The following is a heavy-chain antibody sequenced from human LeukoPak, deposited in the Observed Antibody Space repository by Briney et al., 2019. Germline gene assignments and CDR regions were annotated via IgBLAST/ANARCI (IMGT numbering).Heavy chain of an antibody. V-gene: IGHV4-59*01. CDR1: GGSISSYY. J-gene: IGHJ4*02. CDR3: ARIEDYGGNSVNY. CDR2: IYYSGST. Sequence: KSSETLSLTCTVSGGSISSYYWSWIRQPPGKGLEWIGYIYYSGSTNYNPSLKSRATISVDTSKNQFSLKLSSVTAADTAVYYCARIEDYGGNSVNYWGQGTLVTVSS. D-gene: IGHD4-23*01.